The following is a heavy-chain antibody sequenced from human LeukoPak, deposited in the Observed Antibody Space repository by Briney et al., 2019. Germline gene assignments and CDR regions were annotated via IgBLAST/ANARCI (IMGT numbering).Heavy chain of an antibody. J-gene: IGHJ4*02. D-gene: IGHD3-3*01. CDR1: GFTLSSRW. V-gene: IGHV3-7*03. CDR2: INRDGSEK. Sequence: GGSLRLSCVVSGFTLSSRWMMWVRQAPGEGLEWMANINRDGSEKNYVDSVKGRFTITRDNAENSLYLQMNSLKVEDSAIYYCATYDSWSGYNIAYWGQGTLVTVSS. CDR3: ATYDSWSGYNIAY.